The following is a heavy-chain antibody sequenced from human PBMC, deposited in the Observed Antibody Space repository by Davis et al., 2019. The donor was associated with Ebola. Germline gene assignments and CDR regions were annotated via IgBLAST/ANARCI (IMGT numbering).Heavy chain of an antibody. CDR3: ARAQFPTTSDH. CDR2: INPHNGNT. CDR1: GYPFTNYA. Sequence: AASVKVSCKASGYPFTNYAMNWVRQAPGQGLEWMGWINPHNGNTNYAQNVQGRVTMTTDTSTSTAYMEVGSLKSDDTAVYYCARAQFPTTSDHWGQGTLVTVSS. V-gene: IGHV1-18*01. D-gene: IGHD1-1*01. J-gene: IGHJ4*02.